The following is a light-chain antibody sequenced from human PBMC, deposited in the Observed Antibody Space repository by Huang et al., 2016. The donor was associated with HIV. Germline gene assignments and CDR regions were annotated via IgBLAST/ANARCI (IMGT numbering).Light chain of an antibody. J-gene: IGKJ1*01. CDR1: QSFSAN. V-gene: IGKV3-15*01. CDR2: GAS. CDR3: QQYDNRPET. Sequence: EIVMTQSPATLSVSPGERATLSCRASQSFSANLAWYQQTPGQAPRLLIYGASTRATGIPARFSGSGSGTEFTLTISSLQSEDFAVYYCQQYDNRPETFGQGTKVEIK.